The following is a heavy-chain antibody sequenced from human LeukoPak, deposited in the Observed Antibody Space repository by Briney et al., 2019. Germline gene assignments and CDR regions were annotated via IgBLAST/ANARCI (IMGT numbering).Heavy chain of an antibody. Sequence: ASVKVSCRASGYTFTSYYMHWVRQAPGQGLEWMGIINPSGGSTSYAQKFQGRVTMTRDTSTSTVYMELSSLRSEDTAVYYCARDPENSYGDYVLSPRPPDDYWGQGTLVTVSS. CDR3: ARDPENSYGDYVLSPRPPDDY. CDR1: GYTFTSYY. V-gene: IGHV1-46*01. CDR2: INPSGGST. D-gene: IGHD4-17*01. J-gene: IGHJ4*02.